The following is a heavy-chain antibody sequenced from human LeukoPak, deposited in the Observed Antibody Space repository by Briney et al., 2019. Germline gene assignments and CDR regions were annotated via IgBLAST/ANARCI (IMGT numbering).Heavy chain of an antibody. CDR1: GGTFCGYY. Sequence: SGTLSLTCAVYGGTFCGYYWSWSRQPPRERLEGSGEIDHSGSTNYNPPLSSRVTLSVYTSKHQFSLNVTSMTPSDTHPYFCAGGRGTVAIDYWGQGTLVTVSS. J-gene: IGHJ4*02. CDR3: AGGRGTVAIDY. D-gene: IGHD5-12*01. CDR2: IDHSGST. V-gene: IGHV4-34*01.